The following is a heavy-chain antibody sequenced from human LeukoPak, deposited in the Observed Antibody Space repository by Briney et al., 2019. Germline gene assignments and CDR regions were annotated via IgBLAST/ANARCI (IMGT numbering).Heavy chain of an antibody. CDR1: GFTVSSNY. Sequence: PGGSLRLSCAASGFTVSSNYMSWVRQAPGKGLEWVSVIYSGGSTYYADSVKGRFTISRDNSKNTLYLQMNGLRAEDTAVYYCARDRPHSYYYDSSGSPGDWGQGTLVTVSS. V-gene: IGHV3-66*02. D-gene: IGHD3-22*01. CDR3: ARDRPHSYYYDSSGSPGD. CDR2: IYSGGST. J-gene: IGHJ4*02.